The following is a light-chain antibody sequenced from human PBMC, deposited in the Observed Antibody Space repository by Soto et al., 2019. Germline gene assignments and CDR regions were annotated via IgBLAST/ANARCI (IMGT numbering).Light chain of an antibody. CDR3: HQYYSYPWT. CDR1: QGISSY. Sequence: AIRMTQSPSSLSASTGDRVTITCRASQGISSYLAWYQQKPGKAPKLLIYAASTLQSGVPSRFSGSGSGTDVTLTCSCLQSEDFATYYCHQYYSYPWTVGQGTKVEI. V-gene: IGKV1-8*01. CDR2: AAS. J-gene: IGKJ1*01.